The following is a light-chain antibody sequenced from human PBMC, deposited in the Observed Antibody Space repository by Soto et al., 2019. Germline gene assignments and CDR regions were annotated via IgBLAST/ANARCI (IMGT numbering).Light chain of an antibody. V-gene: IGKV3-20*01. J-gene: IGKJ1*01. Sequence: IVLTQSPGTLSLASGERATLSCRNSQSISGTYLAWYQQKPGQAPRLXIYSESNRETGIQDRFSGSGSGTEFTLTISRLEPEDFAVDYCQHYGTSPSTFGRGTKVDIK. CDR2: SES. CDR1: QSISGTY. CDR3: QHYGTSPST.